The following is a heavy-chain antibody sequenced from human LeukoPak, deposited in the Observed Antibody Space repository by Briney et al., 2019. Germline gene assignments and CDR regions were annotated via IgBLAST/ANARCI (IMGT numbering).Heavy chain of an antibody. CDR3: ARVPYSTTWYRYFDY. CDR1: GFTFNNYA. Sequence: PGGSLRVSCAASGFTFNNYALSWVRQAPGKGLEWVSAISGSGGSTYYAASVKGRFTISRDNSKNTLYLQMNSLRAEDAAVYYCARVPYSTTWYRYFDYWGHGTLVTVSS. J-gene: IGHJ4*01. V-gene: IGHV3-23*01. CDR2: ISGSGGST. D-gene: IGHD2-2*01.